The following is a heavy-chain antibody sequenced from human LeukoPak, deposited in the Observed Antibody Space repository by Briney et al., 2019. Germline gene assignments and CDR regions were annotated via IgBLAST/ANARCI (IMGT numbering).Heavy chain of an antibody. CDR3: ARDRLFDFYAIDF. V-gene: IGHV3-21*01. Sequence: GGSLRLSCAASGFTFTIYTINWIRQAPGNGLEWVSSISSSGESIYYADSVKGRFTITRDNAKNSVYLEMNSLRVEDTALYYCARDRLFDFYAIDFWGPGTMVTVSS. D-gene: IGHD3-3*01. CDR1: GFTFTIYT. J-gene: IGHJ3*01. CDR2: ISSSGESI.